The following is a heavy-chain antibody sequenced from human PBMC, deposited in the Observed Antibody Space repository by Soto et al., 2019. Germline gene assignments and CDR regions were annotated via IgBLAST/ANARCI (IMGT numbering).Heavy chain of an antibody. D-gene: IGHD1-1*01. V-gene: IGHV3-53*01. Sequence: GGSLRLSCAASGFTVSSNYMSWARQAPGKGLEWVSVIYSGGSTYYADSVKGRFTISRDNSKNTLYLQMNSLRAEDTAVYYCARWRERGIFDYWGQGTLVTVSS. CDR3: ARWRERGIFDY. CDR1: GFTVSSNY. J-gene: IGHJ4*02. CDR2: IYSGGST.